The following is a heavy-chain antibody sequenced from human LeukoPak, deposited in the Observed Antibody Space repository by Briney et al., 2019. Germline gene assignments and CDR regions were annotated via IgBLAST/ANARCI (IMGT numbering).Heavy chain of an antibody. D-gene: IGHD3-3*01. V-gene: IGHV3-64*01. CDR3: ARDGFWSGYYDY. CDR2: ISSNGGST. Sequence: PGGSLRLSCAASGFTFSSYAMHWVRQAPGKGLEYVSAISSNGGSTYYANSVKGRFTISRDNSKNTLYLQMNSLRAEDTAVYYCARDGFWSGYYDYWGQGTLVTVSS. J-gene: IGHJ4*02. CDR1: GFTFSSYA.